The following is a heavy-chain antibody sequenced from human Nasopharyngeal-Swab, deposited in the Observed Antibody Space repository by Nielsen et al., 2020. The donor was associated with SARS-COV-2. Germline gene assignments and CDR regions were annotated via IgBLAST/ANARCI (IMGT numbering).Heavy chain of an antibody. CDR2: IYYSGST. CDR3: ARGVANPIVVVTGWCWFDP. Sequence: SETLSLTCTVSGGSISSGGYYWSWIRQHPGKGLEWIGYIYYSGSTYYNPSLKSRVTISVDTSKNQFSLKLSSVTAADTAVYYCARGVANPIVVVTGWCWFDPWGQGTLVTVSS. D-gene: IGHD2-21*02. J-gene: IGHJ5*02. CDR1: GGSISSGGYY. V-gene: IGHV4-31*03.